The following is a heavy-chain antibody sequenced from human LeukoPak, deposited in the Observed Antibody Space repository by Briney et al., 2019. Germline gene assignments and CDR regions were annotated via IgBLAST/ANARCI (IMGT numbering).Heavy chain of an antibody. Sequence: PGGSLRLSCAASGFSFSSYEMTWVRQAPGKGLEWVSYISSSSSTIYYADSVKGRFTISRDNAKNSLYLQMNSLRDEDTAVYYCASHYYDSSDYYPGYWGQGTLVTVSS. J-gene: IGHJ4*02. CDR2: ISSSSSTI. CDR3: ASHYYDSSDYYPGY. CDR1: GFSFSSYE. D-gene: IGHD3-22*01. V-gene: IGHV3-48*02.